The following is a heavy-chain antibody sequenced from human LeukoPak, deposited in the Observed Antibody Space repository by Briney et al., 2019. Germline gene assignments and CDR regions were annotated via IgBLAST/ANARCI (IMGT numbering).Heavy chain of an antibody. V-gene: IGHV3-48*01. CDR3: ARSYDHTGSHFYYYMDV. J-gene: IGHJ6*03. D-gene: IGHD3-22*01. CDR1: GFTFNSYT. CDR2: ISSGSDTI. Sequence: GGSLRLSCAASGFTFNSYTMNWVRQAPGQGLEWVSFISSGSDTIYYADSVKGRFTISRDNAKNSLSLQMNSLSAEDTAVYFCARSYDHTGSHFYYYMDVWGKGTTVTVSS.